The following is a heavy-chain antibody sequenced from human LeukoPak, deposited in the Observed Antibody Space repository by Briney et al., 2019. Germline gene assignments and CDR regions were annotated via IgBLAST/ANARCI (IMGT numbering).Heavy chain of an antibody. Sequence: ASVKVSCKVSGYTLTELSMHWVRQAPGKGLEWMGGFDPEDGETIYAQKFQGRVTMTEDTSTDTAHMELSSLRSEDTAVYYCATGRDPDVLLKDWGQGTLVTVSS. V-gene: IGHV1-24*01. D-gene: IGHD3-10*01. CDR2: FDPEDGET. CDR3: ATGRDPDVLLKD. J-gene: IGHJ4*02. CDR1: GYTLTELS.